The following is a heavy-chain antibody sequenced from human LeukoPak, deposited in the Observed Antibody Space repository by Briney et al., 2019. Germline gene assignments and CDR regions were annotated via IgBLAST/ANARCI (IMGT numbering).Heavy chain of an antibody. CDR1: GASFSNDY. J-gene: IGHJ4*02. CDR2: IYISGDT. D-gene: IGHD4-17*01. V-gene: IGHV4-59*08. CDR3: ARRNFHPYGRPPDY. Sequence: SETLSLTCTVSGASFSNDYWSWIRQPPGKGLEWIGYIYISGDTNYNPSLRSRVSISLDTSENQFLLQLTSVTAADTAVYYCARRNFHPYGRPPDYWGQGTLVTVSS.